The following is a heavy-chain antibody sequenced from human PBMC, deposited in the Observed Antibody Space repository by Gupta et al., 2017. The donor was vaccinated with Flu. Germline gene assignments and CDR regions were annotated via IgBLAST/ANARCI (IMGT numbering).Heavy chain of an antibody. V-gene: IGHV3-7*01. D-gene: IGHD5-24*01. CDR3: ARNRGWQQFDY. CDR2: IAADDSVK. J-gene: IGHJ4*02. Sequence: EEQLVESGGGLVPPGGSLRLSCVVSGFSCRSYWMDWVRQAPGKGLEWVANIAADDSVKNYADSVKGRFTISRDDAKDSVYLQMNSLRAEDTAIYFCARNRGWQQFDYWGQGALVTVSS. CDR1: GFSCRSYW.